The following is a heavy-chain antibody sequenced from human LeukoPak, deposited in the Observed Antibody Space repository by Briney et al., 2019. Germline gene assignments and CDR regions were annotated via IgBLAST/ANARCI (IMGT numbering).Heavy chain of an antibody. CDR1: GGSISSSNW. J-gene: IGHJ4*02. CDR2: IYHSGST. CDR3: ARAPGYCSGGSCYSYYFDY. D-gene: IGHD2-15*01. V-gene: IGHV4-4*02. Sequence: PSETLSLTCAVSGGSISSSNWWSWVRQPPGKGLEWIGEIYHSGSTNYNPSLKSRVTISVDRSKNQFSLKLSSVTAADTAVYYCARAPGYCSGGSCYSYYFDYWGQGTLVTVSS.